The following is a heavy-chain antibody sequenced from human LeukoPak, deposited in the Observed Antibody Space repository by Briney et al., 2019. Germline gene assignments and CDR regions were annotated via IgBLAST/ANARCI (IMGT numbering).Heavy chain of an antibody. D-gene: IGHD3-10*01. V-gene: IGHV1-69*05. CDR3: ARDSFYYGSGSSEILYYFDY. CDR2: IIPIFGTA. J-gene: IGHJ4*02. CDR1: GGTFSSYA. Sequence: SVKVSCKASGGTFSSYAISWVRQAPGQGLEWMGRIIPIFGTANYAPKFQGRVTITTDESTSTAYLELSRLRSEDTAVYYCARDSFYYGSGSSEILYYFDYWGQGTLVTVSS.